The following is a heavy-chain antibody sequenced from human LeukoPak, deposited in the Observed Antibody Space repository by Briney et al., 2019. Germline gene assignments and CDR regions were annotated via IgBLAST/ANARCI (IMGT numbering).Heavy chain of an antibody. CDR3: ARRLGYCSSTSCLYYFDY. Sequence: ASVKVSCKASGYTFTSYDINWVRQATGQGLEWMGWMNPNSGNTGYAQKFQGRVTMTRNTSISTAYMELSSLRSGDTAVYYRARRLGYCSSTSCLYYFDYWGQGTLVTVSS. CDR1: GYTFTSYD. V-gene: IGHV1-8*01. J-gene: IGHJ4*02. CDR2: MNPNSGNT. D-gene: IGHD2-2*01.